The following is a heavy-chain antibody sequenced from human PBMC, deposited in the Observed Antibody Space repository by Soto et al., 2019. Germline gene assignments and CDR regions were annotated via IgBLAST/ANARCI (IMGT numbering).Heavy chain of an antibody. J-gene: IGHJ4*02. V-gene: IGHV1-2*02. CDR1: GNTHTIYF. CDR3: ARGGSYYAH. CDR2: INSVSGGT. D-gene: IGHD2-15*01. Sequence: QEQLVQSGAEVKQPGASVRVSCKASGNTHTIYFIHWLRQARGQGLEWMGWINSVSGGTNYAHRFQSRITMNRSTSTTTAFIELRGLSSDATALYFCARGGSYYAHWGTGTLVTVSS.